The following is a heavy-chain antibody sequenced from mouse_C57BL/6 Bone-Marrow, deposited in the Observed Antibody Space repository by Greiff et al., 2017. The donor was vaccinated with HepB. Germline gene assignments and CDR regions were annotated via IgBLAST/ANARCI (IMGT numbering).Heavy chain of an antibody. CDR3: ARIDYGTPNY. CDR1: GFTFSDYY. D-gene: IGHD1-1*01. J-gene: IGHJ2*01. CDR2: INYDGSST. Sequence: EVQVVESEGGLVQPGSSMKLSCTASGFTFSDYYMAWVRQVPEKGLEWVANINYDGSSTYYLDSLKSRFIISRDNAKNILYLQMSSLKSEDTATYYCARIDYGTPNYWGQGTTLTVSS. V-gene: IGHV5-16*01.